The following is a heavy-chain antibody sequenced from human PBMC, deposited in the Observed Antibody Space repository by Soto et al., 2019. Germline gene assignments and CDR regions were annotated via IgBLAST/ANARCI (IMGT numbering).Heavy chain of an antibody. V-gene: IGHV3-48*01. CDR1: GVTVSSFS. J-gene: IGHJ6*03. Sequence: EMQLVESGGGLVQRGGSLRLSCAASGVTVSSFSMNWVRQAPGKGLEWLSYISSRSNAIYYADSVKGRLTISRDNANNALYLQMNSLRAEDTAVYYCARGPGATDLYYYYYMDVWGKGTTVTVSS. CDR3: ARGPGATDLYYYYYMDV. D-gene: IGHD7-27*01. CDR2: ISSRSNAI.